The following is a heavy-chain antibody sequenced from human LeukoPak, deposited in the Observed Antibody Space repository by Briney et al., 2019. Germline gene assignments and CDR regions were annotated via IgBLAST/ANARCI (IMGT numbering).Heavy chain of an antibody. CDR3: ARDRRDIVVVTARISSKYYYYYGMDV. CDR2: ISYDGSNK. V-gene: IGHV3-30*03. D-gene: IGHD2-21*02. CDR1: GFTFSSYG. J-gene: IGHJ6*02. Sequence: GGSLRLSCAASGFTFSSYGMHWVRQAPGKGLEWVAVISYDGSNKYYADSVKGRFTISRDNSKNTLYLQMNSLRAEDTAVYYCARDRRDIVVVTARISSKYYYYYGMDVWGQGTTVTVSS.